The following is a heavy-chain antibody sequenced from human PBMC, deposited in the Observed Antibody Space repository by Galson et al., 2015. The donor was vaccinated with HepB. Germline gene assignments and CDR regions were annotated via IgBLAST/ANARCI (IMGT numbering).Heavy chain of an antibody. CDR1: GFTFSSYA. CDR3: ATPHCSSSTSCSDY. Sequence: SLRLSCAASGFTFSSYAMSWVRQAPGKGLEWVSAISGSGGSTYYADSVKGRFTISRDNSKNTLYLQMNSLRAEDTAVYYCATPHCSSSTSCSDYWGQGTLVTVSS. D-gene: IGHD2-2*01. J-gene: IGHJ4*02. V-gene: IGHV3-23*01. CDR2: ISGSGGST.